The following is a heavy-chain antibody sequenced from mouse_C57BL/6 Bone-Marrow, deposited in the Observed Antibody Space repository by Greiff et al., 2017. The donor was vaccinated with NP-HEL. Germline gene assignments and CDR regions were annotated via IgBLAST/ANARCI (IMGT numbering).Heavy chain of an antibody. Sequence: QVQLQQSGAELVRPGSSVKLSCKASGYTFTSYWMHWVKQRPIQGLEWIGNIDPSDSETHYNQKFKDKATLTVDKSSSTAYMQLSSLTSEDSAVYYCARGALITTVVPFDYWGQGTTLTVSS. J-gene: IGHJ2*01. CDR2: IDPSDSET. CDR3: ARGALITTVVPFDY. V-gene: IGHV1-52*01. CDR1: GYTFTSYW. D-gene: IGHD1-1*01.